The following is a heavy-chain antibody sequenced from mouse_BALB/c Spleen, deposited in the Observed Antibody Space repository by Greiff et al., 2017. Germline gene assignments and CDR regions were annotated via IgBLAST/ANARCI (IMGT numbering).Heavy chain of an antibody. CDR1: GFSLTSYG. J-gene: IGHJ1*01. Sequence: QVQLQQSGPGLVQPSQSLSITCTASGFSLTSYGVHWVRQSPGKGLEWLGVIWSGGSTDYNAAFISRLSISKDNSNSQDFFKMNSLQANDTAIYYCARLVYWYFDVWGAGTTVTVSS. CDR3: ARLVYWYFDV. V-gene: IGHV2-2*02. CDR2: IWSGGST.